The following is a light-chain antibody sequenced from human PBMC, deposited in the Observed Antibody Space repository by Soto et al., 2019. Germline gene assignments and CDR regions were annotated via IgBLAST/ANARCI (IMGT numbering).Light chain of an antibody. CDR2: GAS. V-gene: IGKV3-20*01. Sequence: EIVLTQSPGTLSLSPGERATLSCRASQSVSSSYLAWYQQKPGQAPRLLVYGASSMATGIPDRFSGTGSGTDFTLTISRLEPEDFAVYYCQQYGSLPWTFGQGTKVEIK. J-gene: IGKJ1*01. CDR3: QQYGSLPWT. CDR1: QSVSSSY.